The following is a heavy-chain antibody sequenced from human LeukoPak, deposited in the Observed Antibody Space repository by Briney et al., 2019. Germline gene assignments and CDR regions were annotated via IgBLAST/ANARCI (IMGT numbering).Heavy chain of an antibody. Sequence: GASVKVSCKASGYSFGDYGFSWVRQAPGQGREWLGWISAYNGKRNYAQKVEGRVTMTTDTSTSTAYLELRGLRPDDTAVYYCARDDSGAKVDIDYWGQGTLLIVSS. CDR1: GYSFGDYG. D-gene: IGHD5-12*01. CDR3: ARDDSGAKVDIDY. CDR2: ISAYNGKR. V-gene: IGHV1-18*01. J-gene: IGHJ4*02.